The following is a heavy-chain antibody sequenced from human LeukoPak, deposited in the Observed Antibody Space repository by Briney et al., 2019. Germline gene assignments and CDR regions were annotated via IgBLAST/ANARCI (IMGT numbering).Heavy chain of an antibody. CDR2: ISGSGGST. J-gene: IGHJ4*02. Sequence: GGSLRLSCAASGFTFSSYAMSWVRQAPGKGLEWVSAISGSGGSTYYADSAKGRFTISRDNSKNTLYLQMNSLRAEDTAVYYCANSGGPYYYDSSGYYYWGQGTLVTVSS. V-gene: IGHV3-23*01. D-gene: IGHD3-22*01. CDR3: ANSGGPYYYDSSGYYY. CDR1: GFTFSSYA.